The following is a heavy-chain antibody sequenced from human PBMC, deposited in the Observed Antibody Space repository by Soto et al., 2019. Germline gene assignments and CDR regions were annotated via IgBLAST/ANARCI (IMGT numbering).Heavy chain of an antibody. CDR1: GFTFSSYG. D-gene: IGHD3-9*01. CDR3: ARDQGHYDILTGYFYYGMDV. Sequence: QVQLVESGGGVVQPGRSLRLSCAASGFTFSSYGMRWVRQAPGKGLEWVADIWYDGSNKYYADSVKGRFTISRDNSKNTLYLQMNSLRAEDTAVYYCARDQGHYDILTGYFYYGMDVWGQGTTVTVSS. V-gene: IGHV3-33*01. J-gene: IGHJ6*02. CDR2: IWYDGSNK.